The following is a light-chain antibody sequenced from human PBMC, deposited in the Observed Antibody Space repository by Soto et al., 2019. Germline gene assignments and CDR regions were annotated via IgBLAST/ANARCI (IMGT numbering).Light chain of an antibody. CDR3: QQYNNWPLT. CDR1: QSVSRN. CDR2: GAS. Sequence: EIVMTQSPATLSVSPGERATLSCRASQSVSRNLAWYQQKPGQAPRLLIYGASTRDSGIPARFSGSGSGTEFTLTISSLQSEDFAVYYCQQYNNWPLTFGPGTKVDIK. J-gene: IGKJ3*01. V-gene: IGKV3-15*01.